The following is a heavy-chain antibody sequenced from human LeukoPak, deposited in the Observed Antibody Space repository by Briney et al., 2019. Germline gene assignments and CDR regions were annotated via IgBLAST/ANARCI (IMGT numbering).Heavy chain of an antibody. D-gene: IGHD3-10*01. V-gene: IGHV1-3*01. CDR2: INAGNGDT. CDR3: ARVVTRLREGKYHYDMDV. J-gene: IGHJ6*02. CDR1: GYTFTNYM. Sequence: GASVKVSCKAFGYTFTNYMIHWVRQAPGQRLEWMGWINAGNGDTKYSQKFQVRVTITRDTSASTAYMELSSLRSDDTAVYYCARVVTRLREGKYHYDMDVWGQGTTVTVSS.